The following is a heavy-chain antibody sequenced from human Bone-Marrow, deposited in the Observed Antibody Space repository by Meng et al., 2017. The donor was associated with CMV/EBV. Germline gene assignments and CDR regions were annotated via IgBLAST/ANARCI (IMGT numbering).Heavy chain of an antibody. D-gene: IGHD6-13*01. CDR1: GGSSSGFY. CDR3: ARGGLYSRTWYDH. V-gene: IGHV4-34*01. J-gene: IGHJ5*02. CDR2: IKNSGST. Sequence: SETLSLTCAVYGGSSSGFYWSWIRQPPGKGLEWIGEIKNSGSTNYHPSLKSRVTISVDTSKNQFSLKLSSVTAADTAVYYCARGGLYSRTWYDHWGQGNLVTVSS.